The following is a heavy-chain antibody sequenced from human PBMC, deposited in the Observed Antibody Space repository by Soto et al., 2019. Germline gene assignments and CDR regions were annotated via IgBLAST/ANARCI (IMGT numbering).Heavy chain of an antibody. V-gene: IGHV3-33*01. D-gene: IGHD4-17*01. CDR2: IWYDGSNK. J-gene: IGHJ6*02. CDR1: GFTFSSYG. CDR3: AGSNLATVTTYYYYYYGMDV. Sequence: QVQLVESGGGVVQPGRSLRLSCAASGFTFSSYGMHWVRQAPGKGLEWVAVIWYDGSNKYYADSVKGRFTISRDNSKNKLYLQMNSLRAEDTAVYYCAGSNLATVTTYYYYYYGMDVWGQGTTVTVSS.